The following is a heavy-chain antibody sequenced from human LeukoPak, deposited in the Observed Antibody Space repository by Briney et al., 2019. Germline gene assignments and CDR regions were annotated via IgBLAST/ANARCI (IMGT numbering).Heavy chain of an antibody. V-gene: IGHV3-23*01. Sequence: GGSLRLSCAASGFTFSSYPMSWVRQASGKGLERVSVISGSDGTTKYADSVKGRFTISRDNSKNTLSLQMNSLRAEDTAVYYCAKGFYNSGTSLSALDDWGQGTLVTVSS. D-gene: IGHD3-10*01. CDR1: GFTFSSYP. CDR2: ISGSDGTT. J-gene: IGHJ4*02. CDR3: AKGFYNSGTSLSALDD.